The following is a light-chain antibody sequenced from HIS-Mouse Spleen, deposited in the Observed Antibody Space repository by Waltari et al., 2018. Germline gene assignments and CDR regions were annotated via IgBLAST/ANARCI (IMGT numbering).Light chain of an antibody. J-gene: IGKJ2*01. Sequence: DIQMTQSPSTLSASVGDRVTITCRASQSISSWLAWYQQKPGKAPKLLIYKASSLERGVPARFSGSGSVTEFTLTISSLQPDDFATYYCQQYNSYSPGYTFGQGTKLEIK. CDR3: QQYNSYSPGYT. CDR2: KAS. CDR1: QSISSW. V-gene: IGKV1-5*03.